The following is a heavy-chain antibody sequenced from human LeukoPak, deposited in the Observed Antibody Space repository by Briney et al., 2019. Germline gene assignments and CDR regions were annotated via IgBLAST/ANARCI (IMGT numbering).Heavy chain of an antibody. CDR3: ARAGFGYCSSTSCPHFDY. CDR1: GGTFSIYT. D-gene: IGHD2-2*01. V-gene: IGHV1-69*02. CDR2: IIPILGIA. J-gene: IGHJ4*02. Sequence: RASVKVSCKVSGGTFSIYTISWVRQAPGQGLEWMGRIIPILGIANYAQKFQGRVTITADKSTSTAYMELSSLRSEDTAVYYCARAGFGYCSSTSCPHFDYWGQGTLVTVSS.